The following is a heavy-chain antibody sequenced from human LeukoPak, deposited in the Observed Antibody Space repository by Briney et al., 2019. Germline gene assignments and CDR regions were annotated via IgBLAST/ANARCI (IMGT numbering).Heavy chain of an antibody. CDR2: ISYDGSNK. CDR3: APPPYYYEANGYSVA. J-gene: IGHJ5*02. Sequence: PGGSLRLSCAASGFTFGSYGMHWVRQAPGKGLEWVAVISYDGSNKYYADSVKGRFTISRDNSKNTLYLQMNSLRAEDTAVYYCAPPPYYYEANGYSVAWGQGTLVTVSS. CDR1: GFTFGSYG. D-gene: IGHD3-22*01. V-gene: IGHV3-30*03.